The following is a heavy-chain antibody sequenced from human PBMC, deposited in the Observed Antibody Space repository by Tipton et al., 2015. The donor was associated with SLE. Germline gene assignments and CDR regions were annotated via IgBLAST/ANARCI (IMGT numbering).Heavy chain of an antibody. Sequence: GLVKPSETLSLTCTVSGGSISSSSYYWGWIRQPPGKGLEWIGTLSYNGNTYYTPSLKSRVSMSVDMSKNQFSLNLSSVTAADTAVYYCARAYYGLLTGVPIPDYWGQGILVTVSS. V-gene: IGHV4-39*01. D-gene: IGHD3-9*01. CDR2: LSYNGNT. CDR1: GGSISSSSYY. CDR3: ARAYYGLLTGVPIPDY. J-gene: IGHJ4*02.